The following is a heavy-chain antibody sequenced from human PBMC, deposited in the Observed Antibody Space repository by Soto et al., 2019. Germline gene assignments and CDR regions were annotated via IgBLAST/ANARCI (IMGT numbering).Heavy chain of an antibody. CDR2: IKQDGSEK. V-gene: IGHV3-7*04. CDR3: ARDLEFREYDILAGCGLRHALNNY. D-gene: IGHD3-9*01. Sequence: EVQLVESGGGLVQPGGSLRLSCAASGFTFSSYWMSWVRQAPGKGLEWVANIKQDGSEKYYVDSVKGRFTISRDNAKNGLYLQMNSLRAEDTAVYYCARDLEFREYDILAGCGLRHALNNYWGQGTLVTVSS. J-gene: IGHJ4*02. CDR1: GFTFSSYW.